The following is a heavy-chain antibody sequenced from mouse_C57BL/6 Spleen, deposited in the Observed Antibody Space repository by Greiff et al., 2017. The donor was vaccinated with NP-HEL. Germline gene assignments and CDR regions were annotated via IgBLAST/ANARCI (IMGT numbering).Heavy chain of an antibody. D-gene: IGHD4-1*01. CDR3: ARSNWDVGAMDY. J-gene: IGHJ4*01. Sequence: EVQLQQSGPELVKPGASVKISCKASGYSFTGYYMNWVKQSPEKSLEWIGEINPSTGGTTYNQKFKAKATLTVDKSSSTAYMQLKSLTSEDSAVYYCARSNWDVGAMDYWGQGTSVTVSS. CDR2: INPSTGGT. CDR1: GYSFTGYY. V-gene: IGHV1-42*01.